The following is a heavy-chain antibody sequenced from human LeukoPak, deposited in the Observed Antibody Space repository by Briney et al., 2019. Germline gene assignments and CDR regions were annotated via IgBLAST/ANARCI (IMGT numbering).Heavy chain of an antibody. CDR3: ARDVDIAAGGAGDYYYYGMDV. J-gene: IGHJ6*02. CDR2: IYTSGST. Sequence: SETLSLTCTVSGGSISSYYWSWIRQPAGKGLEWIGRIYTSGSTNYNPSLKSRVTMSVDTSKNQFSLKLSSVSAADTAVYYCARDVDIAAGGAGDYYYYGMDVWGQGTTVTVSS. D-gene: IGHD5-12*01. CDR1: GGSISSYY. V-gene: IGHV4-4*07.